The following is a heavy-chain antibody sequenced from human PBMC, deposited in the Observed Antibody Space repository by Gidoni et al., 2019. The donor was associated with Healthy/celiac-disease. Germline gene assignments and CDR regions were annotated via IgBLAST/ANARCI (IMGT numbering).Heavy chain of an antibody. CDR2: IYYSGGT. CDR3: ARSAAGRGGINWVDP. V-gene: IGHV4-39*01. D-gene: IGHD6-13*01. Sequence: QLQLQESCPGLVKPSETLSLTCPVSGCSISSISYYWGWIRQPPGKGLEWIGSIYYSGGTHYNPALKRRVTISVDTSKNQFSLKLSSVTAADAAVYCCARSAAGRGGINWVDPWGQGTLVTVSS. J-gene: IGHJ5*02. CDR1: GCSISSISYY.